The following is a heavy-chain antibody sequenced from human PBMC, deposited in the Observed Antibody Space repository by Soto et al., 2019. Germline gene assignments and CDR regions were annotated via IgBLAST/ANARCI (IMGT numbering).Heavy chain of an antibody. Sequence: VQLLESGGGLVQPGGSLRLSCAASGFTFSSYAMSWVRQAPGKGLEWVSAISGSGGSTYYADSVKGRFTISRDNSKNTLYLQMNSLRAEDTAVYYCAKGTTFTYCSGGSCHSGSYWYFDLWGRGTLVTVSS. CDR1: GFTFSSYA. CDR3: AKGTTFTYCSGGSCHSGSYWYFDL. CDR2: ISGSGGST. V-gene: IGHV3-23*01. D-gene: IGHD2-15*01. J-gene: IGHJ2*01.